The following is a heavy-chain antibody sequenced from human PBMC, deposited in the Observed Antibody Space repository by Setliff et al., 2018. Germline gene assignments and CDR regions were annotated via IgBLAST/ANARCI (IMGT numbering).Heavy chain of an antibody. D-gene: IGHD1-7*01. CDR3: ARNAITGSTRKYYYYMDV. CDR2: ISANNGHT. V-gene: IGHV1-18*01. CDR1: GYTFSTYG. Sequence: ASVKVSCKASGYTFSTYGITWVRQAPGQGLEWMGWISANNGHTKYVQKFQGRVTMTTDTSTATAYMELRGLRSDDTAVYYCARNAITGSTRKYYYYMDVWGQGTTVTVSS. J-gene: IGHJ6*03.